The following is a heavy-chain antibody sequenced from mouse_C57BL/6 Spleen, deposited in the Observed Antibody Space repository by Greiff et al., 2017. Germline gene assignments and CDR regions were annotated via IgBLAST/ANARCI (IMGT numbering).Heavy chain of an antibody. CDR1: GFSLTSYG. CDR3: ARSLITTVVAPYAMDD. Sequence: QVQLKESGPGLVQPSQSLSITCTVSGFSLTSYGVHWVRQSPGKGLEWLGVIWSGGSTDYNAAFISRLSISKDNSKSQVFFKMNSLQSDDTAIYYCARSLITTVVAPYAMDDWGQGTSVTVSS. J-gene: IGHJ4*01. V-gene: IGHV2-2*01. D-gene: IGHD1-1*01. CDR2: IWSGGST.